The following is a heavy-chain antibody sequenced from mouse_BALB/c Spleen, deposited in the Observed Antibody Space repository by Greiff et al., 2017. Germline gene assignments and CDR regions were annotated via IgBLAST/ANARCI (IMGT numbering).Heavy chain of an antibody. CDR2: INPSTGYT. J-gene: IGHJ3*01. D-gene: IGHD2-14*01. V-gene: IGHV1-7*01. CDR1: GYTFTSYW. CDR3: ANYRYDSAY. Sequence: QVQLQQSGAELAKPGASVKMSCKASGYTFTSYWMHWVKQRPGQGLEWIGYINPSTGYTEYNQKFKDKATLTADKSSSTAYMQLSSLTSEDAAVYYCANYRYDSAYWGQGTLVTVSA.